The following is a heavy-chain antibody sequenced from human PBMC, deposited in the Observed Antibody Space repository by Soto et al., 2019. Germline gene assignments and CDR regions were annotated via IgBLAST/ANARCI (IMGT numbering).Heavy chain of an antibody. J-gene: IGHJ6*02. V-gene: IGHV4-31*02. Sequence: SETLSLTCVVSGGPVSGDDLYWSWIRHLPGKGLEWIANVYHTGTTYYNPSLKSRVSMSVDTSQNQFSLILASVTAADTAVYYCARALVTDYNSRDYHYYFAIDVWGQGTAVTSP. CDR3: ARALVTDYNSRDYHYYFAIDV. D-gene: IGHD3-22*01. CDR1: GGPVSGDDLY. CDR2: VYHTGTT.